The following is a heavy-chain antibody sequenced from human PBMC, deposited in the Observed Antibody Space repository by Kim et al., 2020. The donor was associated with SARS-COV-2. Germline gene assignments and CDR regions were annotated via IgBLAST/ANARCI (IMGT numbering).Heavy chain of an antibody. J-gene: IGHJ6*03. V-gene: IGHV5-51*01. CDR3: ARNRMTLPAPYYMDV. Sequence: GESLKISCKGSGYSFTSYWIGWVRQMPGKGLEWMGIIYPGDSDTKYSPSFQGQVTISADKSISTAYLQWSSLKASDTAMYYCARNRMTLPAPYYMDVWGKGTTVTVSS. CDR2: IYPGDSDT. D-gene: IGHD2-2*01. CDR1: GYSFTSYW.